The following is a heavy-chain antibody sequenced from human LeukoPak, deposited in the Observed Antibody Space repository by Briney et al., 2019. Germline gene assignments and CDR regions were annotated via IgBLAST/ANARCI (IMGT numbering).Heavy chain of an antibody. Sequence: GGSLRLSCAASGFTFSSYGMHWVCQAPGKGLEWVVVISCDGSNKYYADSVKGRFTISRDNSKNTLYLQMNSLRAEDTAVYYCAKELGKQWLALREIRDYYYYGMDVWGQGTTVTVSS. D-gene: IGHD6-19*01. V-gene: IGHV3-30*18. CDR3: AKELGKQWLALREIRDYYYYGMDV. CDR2: ISCDGSNK. CDR1: GFTFSSYG. J-gene: IGHJ6*02.